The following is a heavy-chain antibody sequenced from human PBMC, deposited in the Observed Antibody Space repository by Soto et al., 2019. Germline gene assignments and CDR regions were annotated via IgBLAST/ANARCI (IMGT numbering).Heavy chain of an antibody. V-gene: IGHV3-48*03. J-gene: IGHJ6*02. CDR3: AREGSSTWYYGMDV. CDR1: GFTFSSYE. D-gene: IGHD6-13*01. Sequence: PGGSLRLSCAASGFTFSSYEMNWVRQAPGKGLEWVSYISSSGSTIYYADSVKGRFTISRDNAKNSLYLQMNSLRAEDTAVYYCAREGSSTWYYGMDVWGQGTTVTVSS. CDR2: ISSSGSTI.